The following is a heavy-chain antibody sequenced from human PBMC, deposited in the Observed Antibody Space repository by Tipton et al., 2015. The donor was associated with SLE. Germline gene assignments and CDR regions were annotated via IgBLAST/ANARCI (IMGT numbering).Heavy chain of an antibody. J-gene: IGHJ6*02. V-gene: IGHV4-59*01. CDR2: VHYSGRT. CDR1: GGSLSTYY. D-gene: IGHD5-12*01. Sequence: LRLSCTVSGGSLSTYYWTWIRQPSGKGLEWIGYVHYSGRTNYNPSLKSRLTISVDTSKNQFSLKLSSVTAADTAVYYCARDIYYGMDVWGQGTTVTVSS. CDR3: ARDIYYGMDV.